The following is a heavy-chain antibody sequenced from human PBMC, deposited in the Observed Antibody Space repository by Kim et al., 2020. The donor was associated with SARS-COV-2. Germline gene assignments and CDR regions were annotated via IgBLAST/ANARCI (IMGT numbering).Heavy chain of an antibody. Sequence: GRFTISRDNSKNTLYLQMNSLGPEDTAVYFCAKDKSCFMITFGGESGGMDVWGQGTTVTVSS. CDR3: AKDKSCFMITFGGESGGMDV. V-gene: IGHV3-30*02. D-gene: IGHD3-16*01. J-gene: IGHJ6*02.